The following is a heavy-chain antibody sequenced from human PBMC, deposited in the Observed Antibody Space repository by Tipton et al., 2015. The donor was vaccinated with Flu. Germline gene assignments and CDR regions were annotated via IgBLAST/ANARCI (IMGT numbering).Heavy chain of an antibody. Sequence: TLSLTCSVSGASVGSPYCWGWVRQPPGKGLEWIGNICPGSPYYNASLNSRATISLDTSKNQFSLRLTSVTAADTAVYYCARTYGPFNWFDPWGQGSLVTVSS. CDR2: ICPGSP. D-gene: IGHD3-10*01. V-gene: IGHV4-38-2*01. J-gene: IGHJ5*02. CDR3: ARTYGPFNWFDP. CDR1: GASVGSPYC.